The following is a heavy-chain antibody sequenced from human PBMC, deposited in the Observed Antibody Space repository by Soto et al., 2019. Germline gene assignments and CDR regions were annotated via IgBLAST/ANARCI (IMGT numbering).Heavy chain of an antibody. D-gene: IGHD3-9*01. CDR3: ARTTFYDIFTAYYSLFDY. CDR2: ISDSGSS. J-gene: IGHJ4*02. Sequence: QVQLQESGPGLVKPSQTLTLTCTVSGGSMSSGAFYWSWIRQHPGKGLEWSGHISDSGSSYYNPSLESRVTISVDTSKNQFSLKLSAVTAADTAVYFCARTTFYDIFTAYYSLFDYWGQGTLVTVSS. V-gene: IGHV4-31*03. CDR1: GGSMSSGAFY.